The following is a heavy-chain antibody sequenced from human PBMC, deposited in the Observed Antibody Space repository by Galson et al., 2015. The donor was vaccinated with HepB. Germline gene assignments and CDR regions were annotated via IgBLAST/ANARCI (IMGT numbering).Heavy chain of an antibody. Sequence: SLRLSCAASGFDFGLYGMTWVRQAPGRGLEWVANINQDGSDKFYVESVRGRFTISRDNAKDSLFLQMDRLRGEDTAVYYCAKLHSRTWEYRGNSFDYWGQGALVTVSS. CDR1: GFDFGLYG. D-gene: IGHD5-12*01. J-gene: IGHJ4*02. V-gene: IGHV3-7*03. CDR2: INQDGSDK. CDR3: AKLHSRTWEYRGNSFDY.